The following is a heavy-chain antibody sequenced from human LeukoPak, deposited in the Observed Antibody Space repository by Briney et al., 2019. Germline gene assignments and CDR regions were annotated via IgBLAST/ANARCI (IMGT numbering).Heavy chain of an antibody. J-gene: IGHJ2*01. CDR2: IYYSGST. D-gene: IGHD4-23*01. CDR1: GGSISSYY. V-gene: IGHV4-59*08. CDR3: ARQPLGVVTHYWYFDL. Sequence: SETLSLTCTVSGGSISSYYWSWIRQPPGKGLEWIGYIYYSGSTNYNPSLKSRVTISVDTSKNQFSLKLSSVTAADTAVYYCARQPLGVVTHYWYFDLWGRGTLVTVSS.